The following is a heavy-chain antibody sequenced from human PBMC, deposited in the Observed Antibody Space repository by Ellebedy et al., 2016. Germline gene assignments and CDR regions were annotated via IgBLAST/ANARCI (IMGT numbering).Heavy chain of an antibody. CDR3: ARPGITGTSDAFDI. J-gene: IGHJ3*02. CDR1: GYSFTNYW. Sequence: GGSLRLXXKGSGYSFTNYWIGWVRQMPGKGLEWMGIIYPGDSDTRYSPSFQGQVTISGDKSINTAYLQWSSLKASDSAMYYCARPGITGTSDAFDIWGQGTMVTVSS. CDR2: IYPGDSDT. D-gene: IGHD1-20*01. V-gene: IGHV5-51*01.